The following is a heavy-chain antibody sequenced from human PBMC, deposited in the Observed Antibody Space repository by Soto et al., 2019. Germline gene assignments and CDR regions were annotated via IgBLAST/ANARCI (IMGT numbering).Heavy chain of an antibody. Sequence: QVQLQESGPGLVKPSQTLSLTCTVSGGSISSGDYYWSWIRQPPGKGLEWIGYIYYSGSTYYNPSLKSRVTTSVDTAKTQFSLKLSSVTAADTAVYYCARVVNYDFWSGYPQFFDYWGQGTLVSVSS. CDR1: GGSISSGDYY. CDR2: IYYSGST. CDR3: ARVVNYDFWSGYPQFFDY. J-gene: IGHJ4*02. D-gene: IGHD3-3*01. V-gene: IGHV4-30-4*01.